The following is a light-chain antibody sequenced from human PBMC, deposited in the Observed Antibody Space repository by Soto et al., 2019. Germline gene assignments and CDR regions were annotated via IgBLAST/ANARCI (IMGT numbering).Light chain of an antibody. Sequence: EVVLTQSPGTLSLSPGERATLSCRASQSITNNYLAWYQQRPGLAPRLLIYGASIRATGIPDRFSGSGSGTDFTLTTSRLEPEDFAVYYCQQYGNSRTFGQGTKVDIK. CDR3: QQYGNSRT. V-gene: IGKV3-20*01. J-gene: IGKJ1*01. CDR1: QSITNNY. CDR2: GAS.